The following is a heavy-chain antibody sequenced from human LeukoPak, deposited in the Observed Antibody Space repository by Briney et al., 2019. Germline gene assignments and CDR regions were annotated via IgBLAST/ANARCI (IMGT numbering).Heavy chain of an antibody. V-gene: IGHV3-30*04. D-gene: IGHD3-16*01. CDR2: ISDDASKK. CDR1: GFTFNSYA. Sequence: PGRSLRLSCAASGFTFNSYAMHWVRQAPGKGLEWVEVISDDASKKYYADSVKGRFTISRDNSKDTLYLQMNSLRTEDTAVYYCAKGGGDKSKGYNWFEPWGQGTLVTVSS. CDR3: AKGGGDKSKGYNWFEP. J-gene: IGHJ5*02.